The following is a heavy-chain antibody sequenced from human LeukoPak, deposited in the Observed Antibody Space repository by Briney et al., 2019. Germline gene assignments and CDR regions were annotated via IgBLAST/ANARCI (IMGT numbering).Heavy chain of an antibody. J-gene: IGHJ4*02. D-gene: IGHD2-2*01. CDR1: GGSISSYY. CDR3: ARGYCSSTSCYKFDY. CDR2: IYYSGST. Sequence: PSETLSLTCTVSGGSISSYYWSWIRQPPGKGLEWIGYIYYSGSTNYNPSLKSRVTISVDTSKNQFSLKLSSVTAADTAVYYCARGYCSSTSCYKFDYWGQGTLVTVSS. V-gene: IGHV4-59*01.